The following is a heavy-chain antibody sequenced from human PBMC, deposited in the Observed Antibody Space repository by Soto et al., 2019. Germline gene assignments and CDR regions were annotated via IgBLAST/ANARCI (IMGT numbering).Heavy chain of an antibody. CDR3: ASPFIAAGGAFDI. D-gene: IGHD6-13*01. V-gene: IGHV3-33*01. CDR2: IWYDGSNK. J-gene: IGHJ3*02. Sequence: GSLRLSCAASGFTFSSYGMHWVRQAPGKGLEWVAVIWYDGSNKYYADSVKGRFAISRDNSKNTLYLQMNSLRAEDTAVYYCASPFIAAGGAFDIWGQGTMVTVSS. CDR1: GFTFSSYG.